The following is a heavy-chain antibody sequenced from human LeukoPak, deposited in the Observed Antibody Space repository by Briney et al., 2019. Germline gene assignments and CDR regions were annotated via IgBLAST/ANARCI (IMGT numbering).Heavy chain of an antibody. CDR3: ARGRGSYDY. Sequence: SETLSLTCTVSGASFSSSTYYWGWIRQPPGKGLEWIGEINHSGSTNYNPSLKSRVTISVDTSKNQFSLKLSSVTAADTAVYYCARGRGSYDYWGQGTLVTVSS. J-gene: IGHJ4*02. CDR1: GASFSSSTYY. V-gene: IGHV4-39*07. CDR2: INHSGST. D-gene: IGHD1-26*01.